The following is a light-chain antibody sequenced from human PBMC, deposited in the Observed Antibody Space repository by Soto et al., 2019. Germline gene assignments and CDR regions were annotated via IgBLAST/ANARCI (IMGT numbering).Light chain of an antibody. V-gene: IGKV3-11*01. Sequence: EIVLTQSPATLSLSPGERATLSCRASQSVSSYLAWYQQKPGQAPRLLIYDASNRATGIPARFSGSGSVTGFTLTISSLEPEDFAVYYCQHRSNWPPLTFGGGTKVEIK. CDR2: DAS. J-gene: IGKJ4*01. CDR1: QSVSSY. CDR3: QHRSNWPPLT.